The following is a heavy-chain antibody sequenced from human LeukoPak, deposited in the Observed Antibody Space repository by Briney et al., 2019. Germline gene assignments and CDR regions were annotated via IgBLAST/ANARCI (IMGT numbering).Heavy chain of an antibody. CDR1: GFSFSSYF. J-gene: IGHJ1*01. CDR3: VDYGEH. Sequence: GGSLRLSCATSGFSFSSYFMHWVRQAPGKGLVWVSRISTDGSITTYADSVKGRFTISRDNSKNTLYLQMNSLRTEDTAVYYCVDYGEHWGQGILVTVPS. V-gene: IGHV3-74*01. CDR2: ISTDGSIT. D-gene: IGHD4-17*01.